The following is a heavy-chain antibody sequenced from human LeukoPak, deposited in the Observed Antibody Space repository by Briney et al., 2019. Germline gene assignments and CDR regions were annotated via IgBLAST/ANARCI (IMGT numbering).Heavy chain of an antibody. J-gene: IGHJ1*01. CDR3: ASNRSERSPEYFQH. CDR1: GFTFSSYW. V-gene: IGHV3-7*03. CDR2: IKQDGSEK. D-gene: IGHD6-19*01. Sequence: GGSLRLSCAASGFTFSSYWMSWVRQAPGKGLEWVANIKQDGSEKYYVDSVKGRFTISRDNAKNSLYLQMNSLRAEDTAVYYCASNRSERSPEYFQHWGQGTLVTVSS.